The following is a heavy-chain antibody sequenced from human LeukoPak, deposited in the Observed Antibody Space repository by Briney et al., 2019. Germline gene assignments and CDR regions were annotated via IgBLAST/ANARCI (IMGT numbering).Heavy chain of an antibody. CDR3: ARGIMYYYDSSGYHGWFDP. J-gene: IGHJ5*02. CDR1: GYTFTSYD. Sequence: ASVKVSCKASGYTFTSYDINWVRQATGQGLEWMGWMNPNSGNIGYAQKFQGRVTMTRNTSISTAYMELSSLRSEDTAVYYCARGIMYYYDSSGYHGWFDPWGQGTLVTVSS. D-gene: IGHD3-22*01. CDR2: MNPNSGNI. V-gene: IGHV1-8*01.